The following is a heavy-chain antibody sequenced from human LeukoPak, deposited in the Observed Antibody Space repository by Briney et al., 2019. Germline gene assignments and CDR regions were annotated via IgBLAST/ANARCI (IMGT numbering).Heavy chain of an antibody. Sequence: SVKVSCKASGGTFSSYAISWVRQAPGQGLEWMGGIIPIFGTANYAQKLQGRVTMTTDTSTSTAYMELRSLRSDDTAVYYCARKAEWLLRNAFDIWGQGTMVTVSS. CDR3: ARKAEWLLRNAFDI. V-gene: IGHV1-69*05. J-gene: IGHJ3*02. CDR1: GGTFSSYA. CDR2: IIPIFGTA. D-gene: IGHD3-3*01.